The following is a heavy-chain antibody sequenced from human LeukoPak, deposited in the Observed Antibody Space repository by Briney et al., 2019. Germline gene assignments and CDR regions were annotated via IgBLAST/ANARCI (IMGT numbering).Heavy chain of an antibody. CDR2: IDWDDDK. CDR1: GFSLSTSGMC. Sequence: SGPTLVNPTQTLTLTCTFSGFSLSTSGMCMSWIRQPPGKALEWLARIDWDDDKYYNTSLKTRLTISKDTSKNQVVLTMTNMDPVDTATYYCAHLDYDSSGYQEWYFDYWGQGTLVTVSS. D-gene: IGHD3-22*01. CDR3: AHLDYDSSGYQEWYFDY. J-gene: IGHJ4*02. V-gene: IGHV2-70*12.